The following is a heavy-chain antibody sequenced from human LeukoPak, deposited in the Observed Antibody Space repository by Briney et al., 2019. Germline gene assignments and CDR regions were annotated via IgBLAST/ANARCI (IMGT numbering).Heavy chain of an antibody. Sequence: GGSLRLSCAASGFTVSSNYMSWVCQAPGKGLEWVANIKLDGSEKNYVDSVKGRFTISRDNTKNSLYLQMNSLRAEDTAVFYCARDQYDTWSRRGNFDSWGQGTLVIVSS. D-gene: IGHD3-3*01. CDR2: IKLDGSEK. CDR1: GFTVSSNY. J-gene: IGHJ4*02. V-gene: IGHV3-7*03. CDR3: ARDQYDTWSRRGNFDS.